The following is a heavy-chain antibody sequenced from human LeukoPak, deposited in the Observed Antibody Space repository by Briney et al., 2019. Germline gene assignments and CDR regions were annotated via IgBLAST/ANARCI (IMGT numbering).Heavy chain of an antibody. CDR2: IYTSGST. CDR3: ARDFGSAEYDSSGYYYGWFDP. J-gene: IGHJ5*02. Sequence: SETLSLTCTVSGGSISSYYWSWIRQPAGKGLEWIGRIYTSGSTNYNPSLKGRVTMSVDTSKNQFSLKLSSVTAADTAVYYCARDFGSAEYDSSGYYYGWFDPWGQGTLVTVSS. V-gene: IGHV4-4*07. D-gene: IGHD3-22*01. CDR1: GGSISSYY.